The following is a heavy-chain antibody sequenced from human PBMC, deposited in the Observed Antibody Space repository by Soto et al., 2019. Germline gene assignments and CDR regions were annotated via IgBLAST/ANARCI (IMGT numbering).Heavy chain of an antibody. D-gene: IGHD2-21*01. Sequence: EVQLVESGGGLVQPSGFTFSSYWMSWVRQAPGKGLEWVANIKQDGSEINYVDSVKGRFTISRDNAKNSLYLQMNSLRAEDKAVYYCAGTRGAYYAWVYWGQGALVSVSS. J-gene: IGHJ4*02. V-gene: IGHV3-7*04. CDR1: GFTFSSYW. CDR2: IKQDGSEI. CDR3: AGTRGAYYAWVY.